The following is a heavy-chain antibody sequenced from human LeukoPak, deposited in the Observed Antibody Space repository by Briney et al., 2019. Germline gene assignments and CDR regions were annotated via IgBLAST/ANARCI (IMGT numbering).Heavy chain of an antibody. J-gene: IGHJ1*01. Sequence: GGSLRLSCAASGFTFSSYNMNWVRQAPGKGLGWVSSISSSSTYIYYADSVRGRFTISRDNSKNTLYLEMNSLRAEDTAVYYCAKDRVSSGWYEYFQYWGQGTLVTVSS. CDR2: ISSSSTYI. CDR1: GFTFSSYN. V-gene: IGHV3-21*01. D-gene: IGHD6-19*01. CDR3: AKDRVSSGWYEYFQY.